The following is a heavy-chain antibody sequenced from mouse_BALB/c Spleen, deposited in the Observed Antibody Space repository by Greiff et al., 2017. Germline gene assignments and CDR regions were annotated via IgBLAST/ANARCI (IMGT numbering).Heavy chain of an antibody. V-gene: IGHV14-4*02. CDR1: GFNITDYY. CDR3: NYYGSSFDY. Sequence: VQLQQSGAELVRSGASVKLSCTASGFNITDYYMHWVKQRPEQGLEWIGWIDPENGDTEYAPKFQGKATMTADTSSNTAYLQLSSLTAEDTAVYYCNYYGSSFDYWGQGTTLTVSS. D-gene: IGHD1-1*01. J-gene: IGHJ2*01. CDR2: IDPENGDT.